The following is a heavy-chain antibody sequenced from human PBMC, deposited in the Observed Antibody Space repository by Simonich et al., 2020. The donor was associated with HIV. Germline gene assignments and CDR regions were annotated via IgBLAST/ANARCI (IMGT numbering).Heavy chain of an antibody. CDR1: GFTFSGSA. J-gene: IGHJ6*03. Sequence: VQLVESGGGVVQPGRSLRLSCAASGFTFSGSAMHWVPPASGKGLEWVGRIRIKSNNYATADAASVKGRFTISRDDSKNTAYLQMNSLKTEDTAVYYCASDPYYYYMDVWGKGTTVTVSS. V-gene: IGHV3-73*01. CDR3: ASDPYYYYMDV. CDR2: IRIKSNNYAT.